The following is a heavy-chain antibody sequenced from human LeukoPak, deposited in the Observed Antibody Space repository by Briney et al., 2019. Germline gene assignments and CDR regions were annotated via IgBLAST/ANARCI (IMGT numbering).Heavy chain of an antibody. Sequence: ASVNVSCTASGYTFTNYAIHWVRQAPGQRLESMGWINAGNGNTAYSQQFQGRVTITRDTSATTAYMELSSLISEDTAVYYCAREGSFRGRFFDYSGQGALVTVSS. CDR1: GYTFTNYA. V-gene: IGHV1-3*01. CDR3: AREGSFRGRFFDY. D-gene: IGHD3-10*01. CDR2: INAGNGNT. J-gene: IGHJ4*02.